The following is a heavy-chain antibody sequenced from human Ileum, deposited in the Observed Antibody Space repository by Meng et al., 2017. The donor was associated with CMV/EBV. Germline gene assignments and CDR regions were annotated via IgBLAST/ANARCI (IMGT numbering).Heavy chain of an antibody. CDR2: IYYSGSP. CDR1: GGSITSGNYY. Sequence: QVQRQEPVPGLVKPSPTLAPPCTGSGGSITSGNYYWSWIRQPPGRGLEWIGYIYYSGSPYYKPSLKSRVTISLDTSKNQFSLNLRSVTATDSAVYYCVRQVVAASFDYWGQGALVTVSS. V-gene: IGHV4-30-4*08. D-gene: IGHD2-15*01. CDR3: VRQVVAASFDY. J-gene: IGHJ4*02.